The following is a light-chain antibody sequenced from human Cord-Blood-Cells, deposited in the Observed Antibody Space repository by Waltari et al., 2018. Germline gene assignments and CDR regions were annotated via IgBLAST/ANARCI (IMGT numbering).Light chain of an antibody. Sequence: EIVMTQSPATLSVSPGERATLSCRASQSFSSNLAWYQQKPGQAPRLLIYGASSRATGIPDRFSGSGSGTDFTLTISRLDPEDFAVYYCQQYGSSPLTFGGGTKVEIK. CDR2: GAS. V-gene: IGKV3-20*01. J-gene: IGKJ4*01. CDR3: QQYGSSPLT. CDR1: QSFSSN.